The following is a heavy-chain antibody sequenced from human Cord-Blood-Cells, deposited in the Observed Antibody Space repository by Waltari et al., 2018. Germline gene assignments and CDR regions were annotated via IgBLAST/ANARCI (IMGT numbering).Heavy chain of an antibody. CDR3: ARSYKSMTTVTYFDY. V-gene: IGHV4-39*01. CDR2: IYYSGST. CDR1: GGSISSSSYY. J-gene: IGHJ4*02. Sequence: QLQLQESGPGLVKPSETLSLTCTVSGGSISSSSYYWGWIRQPPGKGLEWIGSIYYSGSTYYNPSLKSRVTICVDTAQNQFALKLSSVTGADTAVYYCARSYKSMTTVTYFDYWGQGTLVTVSS. D-gene: IGHD4-17*01.